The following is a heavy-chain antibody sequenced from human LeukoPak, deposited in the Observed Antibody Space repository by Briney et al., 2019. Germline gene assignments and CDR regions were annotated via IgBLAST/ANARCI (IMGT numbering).Heavy chain of an antibody. D-gene: IGHD4-17*01. J-gene: IGHJ2*01. V-gene: IGHV1-69*06. CDR3: ASHDFGDYHWYFDL. Sequence: ASVKVSCKASGGSFRSYALSWVRQAPGQGLEWMGGIILIFGTANCAQKFQGRVTITADKSTSTAYMELNSLRSEDTAVYYCASHDFGDYHWYFDLWGRGTLVTVSS. CDR1: GGSFRSYA. CDR2: IILIFGTA.